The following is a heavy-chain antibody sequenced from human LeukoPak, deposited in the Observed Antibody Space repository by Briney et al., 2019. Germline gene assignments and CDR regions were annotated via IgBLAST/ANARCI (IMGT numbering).Heavy chain of an antibody. Sequence: GGSLRLSCAASGFTFSDYYMSWIRQAPGKGLEWVSYISSSGSTIYYADSVKGRFTISRDNAEISLYLQMNSLRAEDTAVYYCARDPLRGIAVAGHEDYWGQGTLVAVSS. D-gene: IGHD6-19*01. CDR2: ISSSGSTI. J-gene: IGHJ4*02. CDR1: GFTFSDYY. V-gene: IGHV3-11*04. CDR3: ARDPLRGIAVAGHEDY.